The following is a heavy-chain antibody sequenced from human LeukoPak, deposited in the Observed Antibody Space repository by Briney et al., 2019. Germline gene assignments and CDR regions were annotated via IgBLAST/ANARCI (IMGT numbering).Heavy chain of an antibody. CDR2: INHSGST. CDR3: ARGLAEGLPEY. V-gene: IGHV4-34*01. J-gene: IGHJ4*02. CDR1: GGSFSGYY. D-gene: IGHD1-14*01. Sequence: PSETLSLTCAVYGGSFSGYYWSWIRHPPGKGLEWIGEINHSGSTNYNPSLKSRVTISVDTSKNQFSLKLSSVTAADTAVYYCARGLAEGLPEYWGQGTLVTVSS.